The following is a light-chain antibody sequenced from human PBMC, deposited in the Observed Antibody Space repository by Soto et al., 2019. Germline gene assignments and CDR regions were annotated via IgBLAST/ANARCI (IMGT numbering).Light chain of an antibody. J-gene: IGKJ2*01. V-gene: IGKV1-39*01. Sequence: DIQMTQSPSSLSASVGDRVTITCRSSQNILTYLNWYQQRAGDVPRFLIYAATSLQDGVQSRFSGSESGTEFTFAISSLQPEDVETYYCHRSDSVPLTFGQGTKLE. CDR3: HRSDSVPLT. CDR1: QNILTY. CDR2: AAT.